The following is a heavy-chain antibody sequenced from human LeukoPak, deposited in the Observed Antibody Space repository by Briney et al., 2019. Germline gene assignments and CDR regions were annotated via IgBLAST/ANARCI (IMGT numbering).Heavy chain of an antibody. CDR1: GYTFTDYY. V-gene: IGHV1-2*02. J-gene: IGHJ5*02. Sequence: ASMKVSCKASGYTFTDYYVHWVRQAPGQGLEWMGWINPNSGGTNYAQKFQGRVTMTRDTSISTAYMELSRLRSDDTAVYYCARDRAPHYYDSSGYWFDPWGQGTLVTVSS. CDR3: ARDRAPHYYDSSGYWFDP. D-gene: IGHD3-22*01. CDR2: INPNSGGT.